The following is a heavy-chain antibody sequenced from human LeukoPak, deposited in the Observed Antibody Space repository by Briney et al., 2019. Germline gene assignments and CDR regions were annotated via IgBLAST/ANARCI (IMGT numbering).Heavy chain of an antibody. Sequence: GGSLRLSCAASGFTFSSYGMRWVRQAPGKGLEWVSFIRYDGTNKYYADSVKGRFTISRDNSENTLYLQMNSLRAEDTAVYYCARGPMLRGVIIRRSKSGYFDYWGQGTLVTVSS. CDR2: IRYDGTNK. CDR1: GFTFSSYG. V-gene: IGHV3-30*02. J-gene: IGHJ4*02. CDR3: ARGPMLRGVIIRRSKSGYFDY. D-gene: IGHD3-10*01.